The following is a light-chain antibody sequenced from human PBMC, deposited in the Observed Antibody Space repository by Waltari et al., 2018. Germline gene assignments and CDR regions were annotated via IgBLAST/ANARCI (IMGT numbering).Light chain of an antibody. Sequence: SYELTQPPSVSVFPGQTARITCPGDALPNPSVYWYQQRPGQAPLLVTYKDTERPSGIPERFSGSTSGTTVTLTITGVQAEDEADYYCQSTDSSSTFYVFGPGTKVTVL. CDR2: KDT. CDR3: QSTDSSSTFYV. CDR1: ALPNPS. J-gene: IGLJ1*01. V-gene: IGLV3-25*03.